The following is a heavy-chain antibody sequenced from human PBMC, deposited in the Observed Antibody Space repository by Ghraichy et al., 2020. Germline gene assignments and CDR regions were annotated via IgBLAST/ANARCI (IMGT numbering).Heavy chain of an antibody. CDR1: GGSISSSSYY. Sequence: SETLSLTCTVSGGSISSSSYYWGWIRQPPGKGLEWIGSIYYSGSTYYNPSLKSRVTISVDTSKNQFSLKLSSVTAADTAVYYCARQPITFGGGDAFDIWGQGTMVTVSS. CDR3: ARQPITFGGGDAFDI. J-gene: IGHJ3*02. D-gene: IGHD3-16*01. V-gene: IGHV4-39*01. CDR2: IYYSGST.